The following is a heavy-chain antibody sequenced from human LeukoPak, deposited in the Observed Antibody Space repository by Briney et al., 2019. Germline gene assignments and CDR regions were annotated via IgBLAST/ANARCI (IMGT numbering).Heavy chain of an antibody. CDR3: AKGDDYVWGSPYDAFDI. J-gene: IGHJ3*02. V-gene: IGHV3-30*04. D-gene: IGHD3-16*01. CDR1: GISFSSNA. Sequence: GGSLRLSCAASGISFSSNAMHWVRQAPGKGLEWVAVISYDGSNKYYADSVKGRFTISRDNSKNTLYLQMNSLRAEDTAVYYCAKGDDYVWGSPYDAFDIWGQGTMVTVSS. CDR2: ISYDGSNK.